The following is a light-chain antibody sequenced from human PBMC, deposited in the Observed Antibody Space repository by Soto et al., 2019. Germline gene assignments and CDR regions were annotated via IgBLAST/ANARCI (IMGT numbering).Light chain of an antibody. CDR2: EVS. J-gene: IGLJ1*01. CDR3: SSYTISTTDTYV. Sequence: QSALTQPASVSGSPGQSITISCTGSRSDVGAYNYVSWFQQHPGKAPKLMIYEVSNRPSGVSNRFSGSKSGNTASLTISVLQDDDEADYYFSSYTISTTDTYVFGTGTKLTVL. CDR1: RSDVGAYNY. V-gene: IGLV2-14*01.